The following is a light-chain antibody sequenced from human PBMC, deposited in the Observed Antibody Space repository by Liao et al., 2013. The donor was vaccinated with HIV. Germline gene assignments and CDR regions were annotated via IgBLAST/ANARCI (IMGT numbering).Light chain of an antibody. V-gene: IGLV3-21*04. Sequence: SYELTQSPSVSVAPGKTARITCGGNNIGSKSVHWYQQKPGQAPVLVIYYDSDRPSGIPERFSGSKSGNTATLTISRVEAGDEADYYCQVWDSSSDQYVFGTGSKVTVL. CDR2: YDS. CDR3: QVWDSSSDQYV. J-gene: IGLJ1*01. CDR1: NIGSKS.